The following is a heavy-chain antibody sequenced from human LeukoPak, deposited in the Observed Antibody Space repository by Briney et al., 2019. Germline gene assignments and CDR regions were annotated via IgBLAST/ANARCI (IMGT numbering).Heavy chain of an antibody. Sequence: PGGSLRLSCAASGFTFSRYSMNWVSQAPGKGLERVSSISISSNYIYYTDSVKGRCTISRDNAKDSLYLEMNSLRAEDTAVYYCAELGITMIGGVWGKGTTVTISS. CDR1: GFTFSRYS. V-gene: IGHV3-21*01. J-gene: IGHJ6*04. D-gene: IGHD3-10*02. CDR2: ISISSNYI. CDR3: AELGITMIGGV.